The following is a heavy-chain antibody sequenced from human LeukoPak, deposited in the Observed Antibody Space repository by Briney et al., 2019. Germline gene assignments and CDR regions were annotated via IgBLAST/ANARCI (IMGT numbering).Heavy chain of an antibody. Sequence: LRLSCAASGFTFSSYSMNWVRQHPGKGLEWIGYIYYSGSTYYNPSLKSRVTISVDTSKNQFSLKLSSVTAADTAVYYCARDSRAGSDYYDSSGYYYGMDVWGQGTTVTVSS. D-gene: IGHD3-22*01. CDR2: IYYSGST. J-gene: IGHJ6*02. V-gene: IGHV4-31*02. CDR3: ARDSRAGSDYYDSSGYYYGMDV. CDR1: GFTFSSYS.